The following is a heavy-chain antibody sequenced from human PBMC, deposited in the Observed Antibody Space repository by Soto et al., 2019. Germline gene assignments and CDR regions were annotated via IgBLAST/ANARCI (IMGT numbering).Heavy chain of an antibody. D-gene: IGHD4-17*01. J-gene: IGHJ4*02. CDR2: IYYSGST. V-gene: IGHV4-39*01. CDR3: AQQFSVSADYGRYFHY. CDR1: GGSISSNSYY. Sequence: QLQLQESGPGLVKPSETLSLTCTVSGGSISSNSYYWGWIRQPPGKGLEWIGTIYYSGSTYYDPSLKSRVAISVDTSKNQFSVKLSSVTAADTAVYYCAQQFSVSADYGRYFHYWGRGTLVTVSS.